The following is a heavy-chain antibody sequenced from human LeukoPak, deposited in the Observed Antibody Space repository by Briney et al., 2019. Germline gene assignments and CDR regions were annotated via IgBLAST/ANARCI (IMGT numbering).Heavy chain of an antibody. CDR2: IIPIFGTA. D-gene: IGHD6-13*01. CDR1: GGTFSSYA. V-gene: IGHV1-69*05. J-gene: IGHJ6*03. CDR3: ASNQQQLVYYYYYMDV. Sequence: SVKVSCKASGGTFSSYAISWARQAPGQGLEWMGRIIPIFGTANYAQKFQGRVTITTDESTSTAYMELSSLRSEDTAVYYCASNQQQLVYYYYYMDVWGKGTTVTVSS.